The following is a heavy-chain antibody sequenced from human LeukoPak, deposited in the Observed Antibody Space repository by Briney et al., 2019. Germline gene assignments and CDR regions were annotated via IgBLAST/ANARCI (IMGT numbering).Heavy chain of an antibody. CDR1: GGTFSNYA. CDR3: ARNHAPTRLGLDCSGGSCYGRGPIHYGMDV. D-gene: IGHD2-15*01. V-gene: IGHV1-69*01. Sequence: GSSVKVSCKASGGTFSNYAISWVRQAPGQGLEWMGGIIPTFGTTNYAQKFQGRVTITADESTSTAYMELSSLRSEDTAVYYCARNHAPTRLGLDCSGGSCYGRGPIHYGMDVWGQGTTVTVSS. J-gene: IGHJ6*02. CDR2: IIPTFGTT.